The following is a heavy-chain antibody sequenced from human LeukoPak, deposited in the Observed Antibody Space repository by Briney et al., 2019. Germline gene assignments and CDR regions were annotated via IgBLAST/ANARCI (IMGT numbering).Heavy chain of an antibody. CDR2: IKPNSGAT. D-gene: IGHD6-25*01. CDR1: GYSFSGYY. CDR3: ARESASGMWPDY. V-gene: IGHV1-2*06. J-gene: IGHJ4*02. Sequence: EASVKVSCKASGYSFSGYYIHWVRQAPGQGLEWMGRIKPNSGATDYAQKFQDRVTMTRDTSTGTAYMEVSWLRSGETAVYYCARESASGMWPDYWGQGTLVTVSS.